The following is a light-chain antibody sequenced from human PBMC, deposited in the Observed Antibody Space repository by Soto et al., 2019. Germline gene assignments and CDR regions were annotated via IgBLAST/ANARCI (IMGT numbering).Light chain of an antibody. CDR1: QDISRW. CDR2: DAS. V-gene: IGKV1-5*01. Sequence: DVQMTQSPPTLPPSAGDRVTLPCRASQDISRWLAWYQQKPGKAPKLLIYDASTLQGGVPSRFSGSGSGTEFTLTISSLQPEDFATYYCQQLRDYPITFGQGTRLEIK. CDR3: QQLRDYPIT. J-gene: IGKJ5*01.